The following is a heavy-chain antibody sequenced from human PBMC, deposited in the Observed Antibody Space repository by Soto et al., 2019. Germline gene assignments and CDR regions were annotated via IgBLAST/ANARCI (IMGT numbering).Heavy chain of an antibody. CDR2: ISGDGSST. J-gene: IGHJ4*02. CDR3: ARGGVASIFGDS. V-gene: IGHV3-74*01. CDR1: GFTFSDYW. D-gene: IGHD5-12*01. Sequence: EVQLVESGGGLVQPGGSLRLSCAASGFTFSDYWMHWVRQVPGKGLVWVSRISGDGSSTSYADSVKGRFTISRDNAKNTLYVQMNSLRAEDTAVYYCARGGVASIFGDSWGQGTLVTVSS.